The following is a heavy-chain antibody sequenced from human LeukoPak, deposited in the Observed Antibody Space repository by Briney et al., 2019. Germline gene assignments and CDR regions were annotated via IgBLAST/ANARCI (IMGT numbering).Heavy chain of an antibody. CDR1: GFTFSSYG. CDR3: AKTLTTTSHLFDY. J-gene: IGHJ4*02. V-gene: IGHV3-30*18. Sequence: PGGSLRLSCAASGFTFSSYGMHWVRQAPAKGLEWVAVISYDGSNKYYADSVKGRFTISRDNSKDTLYLQMNSLRAEDTAVYYCAKTLTTTSHLFDYWGQGTLVTVSS. CDR2: ISYDGSNK. D-gene: IGHD3-22*01.